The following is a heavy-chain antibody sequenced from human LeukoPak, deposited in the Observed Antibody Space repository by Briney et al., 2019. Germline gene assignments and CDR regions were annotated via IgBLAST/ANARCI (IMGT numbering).Heavy chain of an antibody. CDR2: INHSGST. D-gene: IGHD2-2*01. J-gene: IGHJ5*02. Sequence: KPSETLSLTCAVYSGSFSGYYWSWIRQPPGKGLEWIGEINHSGSTNYNPSLKSRVTISVDTSKNQFSLKLSSVTAADTAVYYCARDNCSSTSCYLDPWGQGTLVTVSS. CDR1: SGSFSGYY. V-gene: IGHV4-34*01. CDR3: ARDNCSSTSCYLDP.